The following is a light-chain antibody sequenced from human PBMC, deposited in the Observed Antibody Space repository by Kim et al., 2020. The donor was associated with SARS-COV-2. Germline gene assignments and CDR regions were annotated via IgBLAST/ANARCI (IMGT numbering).Light chain of an antibody. V-gene: IGLV2-14*01. CDR3: SSYSSSSTVV. CDR2: DVT. CDR1: SSDVGGYDY. Sequence: QSALTQPASVSGSPGQWITISCTGTSSDVGGYDYVSWYQQHPGKAPKLILYDVTERPSGVTNRFSGSKSGNTASLTISGLQAEDEADYYCSSYSSSSTVVFGGGTRLTVL. J-gene: IGLJ3*02.